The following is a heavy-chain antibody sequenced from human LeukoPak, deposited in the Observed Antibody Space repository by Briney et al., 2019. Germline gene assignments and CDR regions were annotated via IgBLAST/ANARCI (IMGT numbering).Heavy chain of an antibody. CDR1: GFTFSSYA. J-gene: IGHJ4*02. CDR2: ISGSGGST. Sequence: PGGSLRLSCAASGFTFSSYAMSWVRQAPGKGLEWVSAISGSGGSTYYADSVKGRFTISRDNSKNTLYLQMNSLRAEDTAVYYCAKGFCSGGSCYLPFDYWGQGTLVTVSS. V-gene: IGHV3-23*01. D-gene: IGHD2-15*01. CDR3: AKGFCSGGSCYLPFDY.